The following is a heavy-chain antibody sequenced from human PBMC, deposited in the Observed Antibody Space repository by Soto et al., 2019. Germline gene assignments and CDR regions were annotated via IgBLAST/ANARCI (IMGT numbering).Heavy chain of an antibody. Sequence: SETLSLTCAVYGGSFSGYYWSWIRQPPGKGLEWIGEINHSGSTNYNPSLKSRVTISVDTSKNQFSLKLSSVTAADTAVYYCARGPINNYDFWSGYLIPNNWFDPWGQGTLVTVS. CDR1: GGSFSGYY. J-gene: IGHJ5*02. CDR3: ARGPINNYDFWSGYLIPNNWFDP. D-gene: IGHD3-3*01. V-gene: IGHV4-34*01. CDR2: INHSGST.